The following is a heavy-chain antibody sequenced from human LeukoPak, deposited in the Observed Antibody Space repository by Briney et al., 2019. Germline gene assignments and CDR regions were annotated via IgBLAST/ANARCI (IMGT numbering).Heavy chain of an antibody. V-gene: IGHV5-10-1*01. Sequence: GEVLKTCWKGSGNSFTSYWISWVRPTPRKGLELMRRIDPSDSYTNYSPSFQGHVTMSADRSINTAYLQWSSLKASDTAMYYCARLAARPLPFDRWGQGTLVTVSA. CDR3: ARLAARPLPFDR. J-gene: IGHJ4*02. CDR1: GNSFTSYW. CDR2: IDPSDSYT. D-gene: IGHD6-6*01.